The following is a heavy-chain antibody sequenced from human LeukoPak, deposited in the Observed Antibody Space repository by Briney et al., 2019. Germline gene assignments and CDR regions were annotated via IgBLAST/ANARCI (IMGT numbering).Heavy chain of an antibody. V-gene: IGHV3-7*01. Sequence: GGSLRLSCVASGFTFSSYWMTWVRQAPGKGLEWLANIKEDGSIQYYLDSVRGRFTITRDNAKTSVYLQLNSLRADDTAVYYCARDVWTGVAVSDYWGQGTLVTVSS. J-gene: IGHJ4*02. CDR2: IKEDGSIQ. CDR3: ARDVWTGVAVSDY. D-gene: IGHD6-19*01. CDR1: GFTFSSYW.